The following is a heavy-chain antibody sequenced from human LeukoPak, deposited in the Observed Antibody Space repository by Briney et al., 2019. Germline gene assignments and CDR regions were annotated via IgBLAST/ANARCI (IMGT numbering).Heavy chain of an antibody. V-gene: IGHV1-69*04. D-gene: IGHD6-13*01. CDR1: GGTFSSYA. J-gene: IGHJ4*02. CDR2: IIPILGIA. Sequence: SVKVSCKASGGTFSSYAISWVRQAPGQGLEWMGRIIPILGIANYAQKFQGRVTITADKSTSTAYMALSSLRSEDPAGYYCARSLQQLGKFVYSGQGTLVS. CDR3: ARSLQQLGKFVY.